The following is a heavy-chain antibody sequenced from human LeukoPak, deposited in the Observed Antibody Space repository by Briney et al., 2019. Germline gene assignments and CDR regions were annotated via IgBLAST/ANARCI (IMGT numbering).Heavy chain of an antibody. CDR1: GFTFRSYS. D-gene: IGHD5-12*01. V-gene: IGHV3-21*01. CDR3: ASDYDSSFDY. J-gene: IGHJ4*02. CDR2: ITSSSSYL. Sequence: PGGPLRLSCAASGFTFRSYSMNWVRPSPGKGLEWVSSITSSSSYLFYADSVKGRFTISRDNVKNSLYLQMNSLRAEDTAVYYCASDYDSSFDYWGQGTLVTVSS.